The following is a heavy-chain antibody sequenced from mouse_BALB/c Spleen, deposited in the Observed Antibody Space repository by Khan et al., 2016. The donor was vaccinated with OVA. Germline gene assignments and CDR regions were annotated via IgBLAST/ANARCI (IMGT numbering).Heavy chain of an antibody. CDR1: GYTFTSYV. V-gene: IGHV1S136*01. D-gene: IGHD1-1*01. Sequence: EVELVESGPELVKPGASVKMSCKASGYTFTSYVMHWVKQKPGQGLEWIGYINPYNDGTKYNEKFKGKATLTSEKSSSTAYMELSSLTSEDSAVYYCARRDYYGSSSFAYWGQGTLVTVSA. CDR3: ARRDYYGSSSFAY. J-gene: IGHJ3*01. CDR2: INPYNDGT.